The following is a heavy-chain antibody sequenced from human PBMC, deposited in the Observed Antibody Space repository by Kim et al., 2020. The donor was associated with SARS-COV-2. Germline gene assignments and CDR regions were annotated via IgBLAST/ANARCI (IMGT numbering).Heavy chain of an antibody. D-gene: IGHD6-13*01. CDR3: AREGSSSWYTGGYFYYMDV. CDR2: IYSGGST. V-gene: IGHV3-66*01. CDR1: GFTVSSNY. J-gene: IGHJ6*03. Sequence: GGSLRLSCAASGFTVSSNYMSWVRQAPGKGLEWVSVIYSGGSTYYADSVTGRFTISRDNSTNTLYLQMNSLRAADTAVYYCAREGSSSWYTGGYFYYMDV.